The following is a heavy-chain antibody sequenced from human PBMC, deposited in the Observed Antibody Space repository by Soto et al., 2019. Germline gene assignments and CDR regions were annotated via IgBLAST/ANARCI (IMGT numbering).Heavy chain of an antibody. CDR3: AKDRPGAYIGGSYRDEFDY. Sequence: EVQLLESGGGLVQPGGSLRLSCAASGFTFSSYAMSWVRQAPGKGLEWVSAISGSGGSTYYADSVKGRFTISRDNSKNTLYLPMNSLRAEDTAVYYCAKDRPGAYIGGSYRDEFDYWGQGTLVTVSS. CDR1: GFTFSSYA. CDR2: ISGSGGST. J-gene: IGHJ4*02. V-gene: IGHV3-23*01. D-gene: IGHD3-16*02.